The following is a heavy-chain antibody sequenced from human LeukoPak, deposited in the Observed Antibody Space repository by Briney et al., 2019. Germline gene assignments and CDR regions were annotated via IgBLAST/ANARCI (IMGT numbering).Heavy chain of an antibody. Sequence: PGGSLRLSCAASEFTVNNNYMRWVRQAPGKGLEWVSDIYNDGTTYYADSVKGRFTISRDYARSTLYLQINSLRVEDTASYYCARDLLFMGGLIYVWGQGTLVTVSS. CDR3: ARDLLFMGGLIYV. V-gene: IGHV3-66*01. D-gene: IGHD3-16*01. CDR1: EFTVNNNY. CDR2: IYNDGTT. J-gene: IGHJ4*02.